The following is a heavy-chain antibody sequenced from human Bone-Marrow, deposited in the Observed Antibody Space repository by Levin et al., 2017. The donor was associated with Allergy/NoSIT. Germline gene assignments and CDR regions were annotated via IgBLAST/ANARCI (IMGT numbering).Heavy chain of an antibody. Sequence: SQTLSLTCAISGDSVSGNNIAWNWIRQSPSRGLEWLGRAYYTSKGNIDYAVSVKSRLTINTDTSENQFSLQLISVTPADTAVYYCARGSMSYFDFWGQGILVTVSS. CDR2: AYYTSKGNI. J-gene: IGHJ4*02. D-gene: IGHD2/OR15-2a*01. CDR3: ARGSMSYFDF. V-gene: IGHV6-1*01. CDR1: GDSVSGNNIA.